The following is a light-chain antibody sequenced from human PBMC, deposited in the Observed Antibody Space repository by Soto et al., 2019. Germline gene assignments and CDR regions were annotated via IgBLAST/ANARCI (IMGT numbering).Light chain of an antibody. CDR3: SSYSSSGTLYV. CDR1: SSDVGDYNY. V-gene: IGLV2-14*03. CDR2: DVS. J-gene: IGLJ1*01. Sequence: QSALTQPASVSGSPGQSITISCTGSSSDVGDYNYVAWYQQHPDKAPKLMLFDVSSRPSGVSNRFSGSKSGSTASLTISGLQAEDEDDCFCSSYSSSGTLYVSGTGTKLTVL.